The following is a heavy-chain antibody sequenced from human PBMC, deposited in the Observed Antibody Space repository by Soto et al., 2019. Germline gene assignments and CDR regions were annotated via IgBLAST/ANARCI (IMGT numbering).Heavy chain of an antibody. V-gene: IGHV3-11*01. Sequence: PGGSLRLSCAASGFTFSDYYMSWIRQAPGKGLEWVSYISSSGSTIYYADSVKGRVTISRDNAKNSLYMQMNSLRAEDTAVYYCARGRQAITMIVVVIIGDAFDIWGQGTMVTVSS. D-gene: IGHD3-22*01. CDR3: ARGRQAITMIVVVIIGDAFDI. J-gene: IGHJ3*02. CDR2: ISSSGSTI. CDR1: GFTFSDYY.